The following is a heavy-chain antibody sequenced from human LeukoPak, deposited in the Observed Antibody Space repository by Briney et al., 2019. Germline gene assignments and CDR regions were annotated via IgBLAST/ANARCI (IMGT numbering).Heavy chain of an antibody. CDR3: ARKSRVAATDFDD. D-gene: IGHD2-15*01. V-gene: IGHV1-46*01. J-gene: IGHJ4*02. CDR2: INPSGGST. Sequence: GASVKVSCKASGYTFTSYYMHWVRQAPGQGLEWMGIINPSGGSTSYAQKFQGRVTMTRDTSTSTVYMELSSLRSEDTAVYYGARKSRVAATDFDDWGQGTLVTVSS. CDR1: GYTFTSYY.